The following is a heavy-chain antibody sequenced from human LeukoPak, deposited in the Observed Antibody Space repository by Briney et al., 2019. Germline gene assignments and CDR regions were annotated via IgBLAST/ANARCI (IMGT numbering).Heavy chain of an antibody. CDR1: GFTFSDYW. CDR2: ISSSSSYI. D-gene: IGHD2-8*02. J-gene: IGHJ4*02. V-gene: IGHV3-21*01. CDR3: ARVGPMGRGVCQFDY. Sequence: GGSLRLSCAASGFTFSDYWMHWVRQAPGKGLEWVSSISSSSSYIYYADSVKGRFTISRDNAKNSLYLQMNSLRAEDTAVYYCARVGPMGRGVCQFDYWGQGTLVTVSS.